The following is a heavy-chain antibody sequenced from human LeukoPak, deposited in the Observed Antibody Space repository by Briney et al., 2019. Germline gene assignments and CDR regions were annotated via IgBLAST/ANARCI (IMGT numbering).Heavy chain of an antibody. Sequence: GGSLRLSCAASGFTFSSYSMNWVRQAPGKGLEWVSSISSSSSYIYYADSVKGRFTISRDNAKNSLYLQMNSLRAEDTAVYYCAKNGFTFGGLIDINFDCWGQGTLVTVSS. CDR3: AKNGFTFGGLIDINFDC. CDR2: ISSSSSYI. J-gene: IGHJ4*02. CDR1: GFTFSSYS. V-gene: IGHV3-21*01. D-gene: IGHD3-16*02.